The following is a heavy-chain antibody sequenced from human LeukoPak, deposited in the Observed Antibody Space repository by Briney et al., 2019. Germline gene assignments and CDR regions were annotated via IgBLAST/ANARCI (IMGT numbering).Heavy chain of an antibody. CDR2: IYYSGST. CDR3: ARDGVGYCSGGSCHNWFDP. J-gene: IGHJ5*02. D-gene: IGHD2-15*01. V-gene: IGHV4-59*12. CDR1: GGAIDSYY. Sequence: PSETLSLTCTVSGGAIDSYYWSWIRQPPGKGLEWIGYIYYSGSTNYDPSLKSRVTISIDTSKKQFSLKLSSVTAADTAVYYCARDGVGYCSGGSCHNWFDPWGQGTPVTVSP.